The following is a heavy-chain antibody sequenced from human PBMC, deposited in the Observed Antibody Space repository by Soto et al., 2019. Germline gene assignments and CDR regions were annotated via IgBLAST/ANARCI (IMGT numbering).Heavy chain of an antibody. CDR3: GPSVVGPTGEILYNAIDV. J-gene: IGHJ6*02. D-gene: IGHD1-26*01. V-gene: IGHV1-3*01. CDR2: INPASGHT. Sequence: QVQLVQSGAEVKKPGDSVKVSCKASGYTFTTYALHWVRQAPGQRPEWMGWINPASGHTKYSTKVQDRVTITRDTPPSTGYMQLSSLRSEATAVYSCGPSVVGPTGEILYNAIDVWAQGPTVTVSS. CDR1: GYTFTTYA.